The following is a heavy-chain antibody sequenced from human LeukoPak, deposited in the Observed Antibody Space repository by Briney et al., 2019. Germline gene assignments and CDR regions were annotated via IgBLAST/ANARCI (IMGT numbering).Heavy chain of an antibody. D-gene: IGHD5-12*01. V-gene: IGHV3-15*01. CDR1: GFTFSNAW. CDR3: AKAGYSGYEYDY. CDR2: IKSKTDGGTT. J-gene: IGHJ4*02. Sequence: GGSLRLSCAASGFTFSNAWMSWVRQAPGKGLEWVGRIKSKTDGGTTDYAAPVKGRFTISRDDSKNTLYLQMNSLRAEDTAVYYCAKAGYSGYEYDYWGQGTLVTVSS.